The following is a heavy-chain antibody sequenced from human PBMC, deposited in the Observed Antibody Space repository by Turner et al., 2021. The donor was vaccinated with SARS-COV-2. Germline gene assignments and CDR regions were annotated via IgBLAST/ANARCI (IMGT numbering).Heavy chain of an antibody. V-gene: IGHV4-39*01. Sequence: QPQLQESGPGLVKPSETLSLTCTVAGGSISSSSYYWGWIRQPPGKGLEWIGTIYNSGSAYYNPSLKSRVTISVDPSKNQFSLKLTSVTAADTAVYYCARLMDTAMDYYGTDVWGQGTTVTVSS. CDR1: GGSISSSSYY. J-gene: IGHJ6*02. CDR2: IYNSGSA. CDR3: ARLMDTAMDYYGTDV. D-gene: IGHD5-18*01.